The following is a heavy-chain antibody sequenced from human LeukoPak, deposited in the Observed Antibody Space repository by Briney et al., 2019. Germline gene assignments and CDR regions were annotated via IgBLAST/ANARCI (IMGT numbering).Heavy chain of an antibody. CDR2: IYHSGST. D-gene: IGHD1-26*01. V-gene: IGHV4-30-2*01. Sequence: PSETLSLTCAVSGGSISSGGYSWSWIRQPPGKGLEWIGYIYHSGSTYYNPSLKSRVTISVDRSKNQFSLKLSSVTAADTAVCYCATRSGSYYPFDYWGQGTLVTVSS. CDR3: ATRSGSYYPFDY. J-gene: IGHJ4*02. CDR1: GGSISSGGYS.